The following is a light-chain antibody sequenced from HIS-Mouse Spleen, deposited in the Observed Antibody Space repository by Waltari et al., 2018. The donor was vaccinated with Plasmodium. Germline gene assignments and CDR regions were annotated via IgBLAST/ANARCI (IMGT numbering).Light chain of an antibody. Sequence: QSALTQPRSVSGSPGQSVTIPCTGTSREVGGSNYVSWYQQHPGKAPKLMIYDVSKRPSGVPDRFSGSKSGNTASLTISGLQAEDEADYYCCSYAGSYTLVFGGGTKLTVL. CDR1: SREVGGSNY. J-gene: IGLJ2*01. V-gene: IGLV2-11*01. CDR2: DVS. CDR3: CSYAGSYTLV.